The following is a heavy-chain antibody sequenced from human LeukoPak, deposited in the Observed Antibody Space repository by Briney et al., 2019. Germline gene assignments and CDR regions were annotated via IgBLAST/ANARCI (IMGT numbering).Heavy chain of an antibody. CDR3: ARGHSGGSCSDFDY. J-gene: IGHJ4*02. V-gene: IGHV3-30*04. CDR2: ISYDGSNK. Sequence: GGSLRLSCAASGFTFSSYAMHWVRQAPGKGLEWVAVISYDGSNKYYADSVKGRFTISRDNSKNTLYLQMNSLRAEDTAVYYCARGHSGGSCSDFDYWGQGTLVTVSS. CDR1: GFTFSSYA. D-gene: IGHD2-15*01.